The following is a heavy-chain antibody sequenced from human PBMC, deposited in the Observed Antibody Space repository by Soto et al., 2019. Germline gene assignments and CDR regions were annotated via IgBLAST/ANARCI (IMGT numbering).Heavy chain of an antibody. CDR2: IVVGSGNT. J-gene: IGHJ4*02. CDR1: GFTFTSSA. D-gene: IGHD3-9*01. V-gene: IGHV1-58*01. CDR3: AAGTSKGYFDWPNYDY. Sequence: SVKVSCKASGFTFTSSAVQWVRQARGQRLEWIGWIVVGSGNTNYAQKFQERVTITRDMSTITAYMELSSLRSEDTAVYYCAAGTSKGYFDWPNYDYWGQGTLVTVSS.